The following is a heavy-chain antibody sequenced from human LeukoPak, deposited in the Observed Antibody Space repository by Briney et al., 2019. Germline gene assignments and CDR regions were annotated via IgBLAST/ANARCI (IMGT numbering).Heavy chain of an antibody. CDR2: ISYDGSNK. CDR3: AKSMESGYYGSGTPSGY. CDR1: GFIFSHYT. J-gene: IGHJ4*02. D-gene: IGHD3-10*01. Sequence: GGSLRLSCAASGFIFSHYTMTWVRQAPGKGLEWGAVISYDGSNKYYADSVKGRFTISRDNSKNTLYLQMNSLRAEDTAVYYCAKSMESGYYGSGTPSGYWGQGTLVTVSS. V-gene: IGHV3-30*18.